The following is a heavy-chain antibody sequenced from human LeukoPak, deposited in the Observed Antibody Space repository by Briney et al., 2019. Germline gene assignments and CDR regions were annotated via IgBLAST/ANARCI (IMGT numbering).Heavy chain of an antibody. CDR3: ARDMAVAGNWFDP. D-gene: IGHD6-19*01. CDR2: IIPIFGTA. V-gene: IGHV1-69*01. Sequence: SVKVSCKASGGTFSSYAVSWVRQAPGQGLEWMGGIIPIFGTANYAQKFQGRVTITADESTSTAYMELSSLRSEDTAVYYCARDMAVAGNWFDPWGQGTLVTVSS. CDR1: GGTFSSYA. J-gene: IGHJ5*02.